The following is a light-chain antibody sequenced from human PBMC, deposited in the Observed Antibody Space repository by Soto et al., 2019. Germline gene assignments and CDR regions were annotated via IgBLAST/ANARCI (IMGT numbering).Light chain of an antibody. J-gene: IGKJ4*01. CDR3: QQYYTTPLT. V-gene: IGKV4-1*01. Sequence: DIVMTQSPDSLRVSLGERATITCTSSLNIYFRSNNRNYLAWYQQKSAQPPKLLIYRASTREPGVPDRFSGSGSGTYFTLTIDNVQPDDVAVYYCQQYYTTPLTFGGGTRVDIK. CDR1: LNIYFRSNNRNY. CDR2: RAS.